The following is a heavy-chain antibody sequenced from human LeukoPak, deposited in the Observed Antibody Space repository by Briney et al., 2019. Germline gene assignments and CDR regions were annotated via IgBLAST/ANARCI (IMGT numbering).Heavy chain of an antibody. J-gene: IGHJ4*02. CDR1: GFTFSSYS. V-gene: IGHV3-21*04. CDR2: ISSSSSYI. CDR3: AKPFGSLQWGFDY. Sequence: PGGSLRLSCAASGFTFSSYSMNWVRQAPGKGLEWVSSISSSSSYIYYADSVKGRFTISRDNAKNSLYLQMNSLRAEDTAVYYCAKPFGSLQWGFDYWGQGTLVTVSS. D-gene: IGHD3-3*01.